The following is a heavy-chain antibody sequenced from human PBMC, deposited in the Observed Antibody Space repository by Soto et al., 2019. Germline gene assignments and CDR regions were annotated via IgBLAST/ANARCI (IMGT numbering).Heavy chain of an antibody. CDR3: ARQSSAWGL. D-gene: IGHD3-22*01. CDR2: IKFDGSET. CDR1: GFTFSSYS. V-gene: IGHV3-7*01. Sequence: HPGGSLRLSCAASGFTFSSYSMSWVRQAPGKGLEWVANIKFDGSETYYVDSVKGRFTISRDNAKNSLYLQMNSLRGEDTAVYYCARQSSAWGLWGQGTLVTVSS. J-gene: IGHJ4*02.